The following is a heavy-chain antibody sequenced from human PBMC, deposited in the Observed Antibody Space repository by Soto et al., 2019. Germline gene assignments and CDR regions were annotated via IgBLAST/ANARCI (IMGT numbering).Heavy chain of an antibody. J-gene: IGHJ5*02. CDR3: AKAAGYSTSWYAH. CDR1: GFAFSRYS. CDR2: IGTADI. D-gene: IGHD6-13*01. Sequence: GGSLRLSCAATGFAFSRYSMSWVRQAPGKGLEWVSFIGTADIYYADSVKGRFTISRDNSKNMLYVQMNSLGAEDTAVYYCAKAAGYSTSWYAHWSQGSLVTVSS. V-gene: IGHV3-23*01.